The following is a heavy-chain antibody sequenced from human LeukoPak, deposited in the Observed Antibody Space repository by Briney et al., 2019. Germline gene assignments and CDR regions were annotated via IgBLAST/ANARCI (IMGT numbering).Heavy chain of an antibody. Sequence: GGSLRLXCAASGFTFSSYGMHWVRQAPGKGLEWVAVIWYDGSNKYYADSVKGRFTISRDNSKNTLYLQMNSLRAEDTAVYYCAKQPGYSYGKGEFDYWGQGTLVTVSS. D-gene: IGHD5-18*01. CDR1: GFTFSSYG. V-gene: IGHV3-33*06. CDR2: IWYDGSNK. CDR3: AKQPGYSYGKGEFDY. J-gene: IGHJ4*02.